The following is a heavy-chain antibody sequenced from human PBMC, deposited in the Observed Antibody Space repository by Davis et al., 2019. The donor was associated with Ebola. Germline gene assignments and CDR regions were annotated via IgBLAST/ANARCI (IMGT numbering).Heavy chain of an antibody. V-gene: IGHV1-18*01. CDR3: ARGDEMATITGFDY. J-gene: IGHJ4*02. D-gene: IGHD5-24*01. CDR2: ISAYNGNT. Sequence: ASVQVSCKASGYTFTSYGISWVRQAPGQGPEWMGWISAYNGNTNYAQKLQGRVTMTTDTSTSTAYMELRSLRSDDTAVYYCARGDEMATITGFDYWGQGTLVTVSS. CDR1: GYTFTSYG.